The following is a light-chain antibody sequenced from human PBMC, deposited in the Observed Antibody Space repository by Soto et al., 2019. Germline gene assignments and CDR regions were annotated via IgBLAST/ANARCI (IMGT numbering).Light chain of an antibody. V-gene: IGKV3-11*01. CDR2: GAS. CDR1: HSMSNSN. J-gene: IGKJ1*01. CDR3: NRRQSWSRT. Sequence: IVLTQSPGTQSLFPGHRDTLSCRASHSMSNSNLAWYQHKPGQAPRLLIYGASNRATGIPARFSASGTGTDFTLTISDVQPEEFAVYYCNRRQSWSRTFGQGTQVEIK.